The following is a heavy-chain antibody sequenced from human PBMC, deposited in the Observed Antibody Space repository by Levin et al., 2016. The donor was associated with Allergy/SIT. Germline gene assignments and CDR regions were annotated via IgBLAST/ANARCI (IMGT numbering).Heavy chain of an antibody. D-gene: IGHD3-22*01. CDR1: GFTFSSYA. V-gene: IGHV3-23*01. CDR2: ISGSGGST. CDR3: AKDKPMIVVVHD. Sequence: GESLKISCAASGFTFSSYAMSWVRQAPGKGLEWVSAISGSGGSTYYADSVKGRFTISRDNSKNTLYLQMNSLRAEDTAVYYCAKDKPMIVVVHDWGQGTLVTVSS. J-gene: IGHJ4*02.